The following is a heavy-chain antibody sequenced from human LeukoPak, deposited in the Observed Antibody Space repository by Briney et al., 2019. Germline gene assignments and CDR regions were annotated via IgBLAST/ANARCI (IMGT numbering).Heavy chain of an antibody. Sequence: SETLSLTCTVSGGSISSGGYYWSWIRQHPGKGLEWIGYIYYSGSTYYNPSLKSRVTISVDTSKNQFSLKLSSVTAADTAVYYCARNPRSSMRSGYWYYFDYWGQGTLVTVSS. V-gene: IGHV4-31*03. CDR3: ARNPRSSMRSGYWYYFDY. CDR1: GGSISSGGYY. J-gene: IGHJ4*02. D-gene: IGHD3-22*01. CDR2: IYYSGST.